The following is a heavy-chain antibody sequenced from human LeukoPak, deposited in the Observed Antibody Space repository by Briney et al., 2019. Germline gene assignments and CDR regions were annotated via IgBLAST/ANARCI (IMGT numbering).Heavy chain of an antibody. Sequence: SQTLSLTCAISGDSVSSNSAAWNWIRQSSSRGLEWLGRTYYGSQGHIDYAVSVKSRITINPGPSKNQYSLQLNSVTPEDTAVYYCARDRATIFPTNYYYYGMDVWGQGTTVTVSS. D-gene: IGHD5-12*01. CDR2: TYYGSQGHI. V-gene: IGHV6-1*01. CDR3: ARDRATIFPTNYYYYGMDV. CDR1: GDSVSSNSAA. J-gene: IGHJ6*02.